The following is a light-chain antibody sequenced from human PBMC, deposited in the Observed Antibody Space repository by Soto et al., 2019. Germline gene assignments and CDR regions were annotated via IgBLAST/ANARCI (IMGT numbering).Light chain of an antibody. CDR2: DVS. V-gene: IGLV2-11*01. J-gene: IGLJ1*01. CDR1: SIDVGAYNY. CDR3: CSFAGTFYV. Sequence: QSVLTQPRSMSGSPGQSVTISCTGNSIDVGAYNYVSWYQQHPGEAPKLIIYDVSNWPSGVPDRFSGSKSGITASLTISGLQAEDEADYYCCSFAGTFYVFGTGTKVTVL.